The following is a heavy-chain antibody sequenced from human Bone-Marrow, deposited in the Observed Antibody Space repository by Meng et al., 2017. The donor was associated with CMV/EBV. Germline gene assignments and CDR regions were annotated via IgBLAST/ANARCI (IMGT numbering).Heavy chain of an antibody. J-gene: IGHJ4*02. CDR1: GFTFTNYA. V-gene: IGHV3-23*01. CDR2: ISGTATYT. Sequence: GESLKISCSASGFTFTNYAMNWVRQAPGKGLDWVSVISGTATYTFYADSVKGRFTISRDNSKNTIYLQMNSLGAEDTAVYYCARRLGYCSGDTCYHNSDFDYWGQGTLVTVSS. D-gene: IGHD2-15*01. CDR3: ARRLGYCSGDTCYHNSDFDY.